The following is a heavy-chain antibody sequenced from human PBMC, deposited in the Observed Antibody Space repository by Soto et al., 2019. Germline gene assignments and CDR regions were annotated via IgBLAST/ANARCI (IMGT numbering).Heavy chain of an antibody. Sequence: SETLSLTCTVSGGSIGSSSYYWGWIRQPPGKGLEWIGSIYYSGSTYYNPSLKSRVTISVDTSNNQFSLKLSSVTAADTAVYYCARHGLYSSSWYGEYYYGMDVWGQGTTVTVSS. D-gene: IGHD6-13*01. CDR2: IYYSGST. J-gene: IGHJ6*02. V-gene: IGHV4-39*01. CDR1: GGSIGSSSYY. CDR3: ARHGLYSSSWYGEYYYGMDV.